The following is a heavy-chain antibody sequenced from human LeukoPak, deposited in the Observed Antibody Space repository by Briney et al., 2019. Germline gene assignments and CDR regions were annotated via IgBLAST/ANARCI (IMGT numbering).Heavy chain of an antibody. Sequence: GGSLRLSRAASGFTFSIYGINWVRQAPGKGLEWVSSISSSGNYMYYADSVKGRFTISRDNAKNSLSLQMNSLRAEDTAVYYCARHIFGYYGMDVWGQGTTVTVSS. V-gene: IGHV3-21*01. CDR2: ISSSGNYM. J-gene: IGHJ6*02. CDR1: GFTFSIYG. D-gene: IGHD3-9*01. CDR3: ARHIFGYYGMDV.